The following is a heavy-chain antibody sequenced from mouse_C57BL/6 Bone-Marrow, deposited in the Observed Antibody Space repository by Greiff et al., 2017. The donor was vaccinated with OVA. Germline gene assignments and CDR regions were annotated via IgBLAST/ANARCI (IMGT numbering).Heavy chain of an antibody. V-gene: IGHV5-16*01. CDR3: ARDNDFDY. D-gene: IGHD2-3*01. CDR2: INYDGSST. Sequence: EVQLVESEGGLVQPGSSMKLSCTASGFPFSDYYMAWVRQVPEKGLEWVANINYDGSSTYYLDSLKSRFIISRDNAKNILYLQMSSLKSEDTATYYCARDNDFDYWGQGTTLTVSS. CDR1: GFPFSDYY. J-gene: IGHJ2*01.